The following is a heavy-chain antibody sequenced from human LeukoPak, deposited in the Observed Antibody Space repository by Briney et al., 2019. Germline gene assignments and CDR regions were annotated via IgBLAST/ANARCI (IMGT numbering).Heavy chain of an antibody. J-gene: IGHJ2*01. Sequence: GGSLRLSCAASGFTFSSYSMNWVRQAPGKGLEWVSSISSSSSYIYYADSVKGRFTTSRDNAKNSLYLQMNSLRAEDTAVYYCARDNQINTVIATYWYFDLWGRGTLVTVSS. CDR2: ISSSSSYI. CDR3: ARDNQINTVIATYWYFDL. CDR1: GFTFSSYS. D-gene: IGHD2-21*01. V-gene: IGHV3-21*01.